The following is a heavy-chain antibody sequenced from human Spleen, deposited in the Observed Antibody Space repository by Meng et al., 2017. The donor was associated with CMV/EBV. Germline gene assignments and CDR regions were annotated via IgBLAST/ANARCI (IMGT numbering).Heavy chain of an antibody. CDR3: AIQLPSRGFYYYGMDV. Sequence: GGSLRLSCAASGITFEDYGMSWVRQAPGKGLEWVSYITSSSSTIYYAHSVKGRFTISRDNAKNSLYLQMNSLRAEDTAVYYCAIQLPSRGFYYYGMDVWGQGTTVTVSS. CDR1: GITFEDYG. CDR2: ITSSSSTI. D-gene: IGHD2-2*01. V-gene: IGHV3-48*04. J-gene: IGHJ6*02.